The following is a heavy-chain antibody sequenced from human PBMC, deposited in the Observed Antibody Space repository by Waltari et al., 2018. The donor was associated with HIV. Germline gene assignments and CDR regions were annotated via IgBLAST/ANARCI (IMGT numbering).Heavy chain of an antibody. J-gene: IGHJ5*02. V-gene: IGHV5-51*03. CDR2: IDPGDSDT. D-gene: IGHD2-2*01. CDR3: ARQDCSTASCYPNWFDP. Sequence: EVQLVQSGAEVKKPGESLKISCKGSRYSFHNSWIALVRQIPGKGLEWLGIIDPGDSDTRYSPSFQGQVTISADKSISTAYLQWSSLKASDTAMYYCARQDCSTASCYPNWFDPWGQGTLVTVSS. CDR1: RYSFHNSW.